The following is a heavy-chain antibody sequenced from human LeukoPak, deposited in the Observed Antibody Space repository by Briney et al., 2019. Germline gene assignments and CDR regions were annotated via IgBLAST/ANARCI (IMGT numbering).Heavy chain of an antibody. CDR2: ITHSGNT. CDR1: VGSFSGYC. D-gene: IGHD6-19*01. Sequence: KTSETLSLTCAVYVGSFSGYCWYWIRQSPGKGLEWVGEITHSGNTNYNPSLKSRVTISIDTSKNQFTLKLSSVTAADTAVYYCARRQWLGRSPFDYWGQGTLGTVSS. CDR3: ARRQWLGRSPFDY. J-gene: IGHJ4*02. V-gene: IGHV4-34*01.